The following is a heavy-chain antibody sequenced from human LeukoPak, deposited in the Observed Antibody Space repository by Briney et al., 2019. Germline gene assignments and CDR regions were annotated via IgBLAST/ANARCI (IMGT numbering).Heavy chain of an antibody. J-gene: IGHJ4*02. V-gene: IGHV3-23*01. D-gene: IGHD2-15*01. CDR3: AKDGCSGGRCYLKIYYFDY. CDR2: ICGSGDST. CDR1: GFTFSSYA. Sequence: GGSLRLSCAASGFTFSSYAMSWVRQAPGKGLEWVSAICGSGDSTYYADSVKGRFTISKDNSKNTLYLQMNSLRAEDTAIYYCAKDGCSGGRCYLKIYYFDYWGQGTLVTVSS.